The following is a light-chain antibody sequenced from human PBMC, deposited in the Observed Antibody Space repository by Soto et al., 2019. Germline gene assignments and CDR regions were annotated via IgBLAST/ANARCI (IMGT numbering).Light chain of an antibody. V-gene: IGKV1-5*03. CDR3: QQYNSHPST. CDR1: QSIRSW. CDR2: NAS. J-gene: IGKJ1*01. Sequence: EIQMTQSHSTLPAPFGERVTVTCLASQSIRSWLAWYQEKPGKAPKLLIYNASLLETGVPSRFSGSGSGTEFTLTISSLQTDDFATYYCQQYNSHPSTFGQGTKVDIK.